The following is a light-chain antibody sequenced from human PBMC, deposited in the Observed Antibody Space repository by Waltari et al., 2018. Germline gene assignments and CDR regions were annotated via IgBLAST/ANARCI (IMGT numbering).Light chain of an antibody. V-gene: IGKV1-39*01. J-gene: IGKJ2*01. CDR2: AAS. Sequence: DIQMTQSPSSLSASVGERVPIPCRASQSISSYLNWYQQKPGKAPKLLIYAASSLQSGVPSRFSGSGSGTDFTLTISSLQPEDFATYYCQQSYSTPYTFGQGTKLEIK. CDR3: QQSYSTPYT. CDR1: QSISSY.